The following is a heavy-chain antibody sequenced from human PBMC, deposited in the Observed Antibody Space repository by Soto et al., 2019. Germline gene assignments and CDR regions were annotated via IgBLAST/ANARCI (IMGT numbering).Heavy chain of an antibody. V-gene: IGHV2-5*02. CDR2: IYWDDAK. D-gene: IGHD2-2*01. J-gene: IGHJ3*02. CDR3: AGYQLLAQDAFDT. CDR1: GFSLSTSRVG. Sequence: QITLKESGPTLVKPPQTLTLTCTFSGFSLSTSRVGVGWIRQPPGKALAWLAIIYWDDAKRDSPSLKSRLTITKDTAKNQVVLTMTNMDPVDAATYYCAGYQLLAQDAFDTWGQGRMVTFSS.